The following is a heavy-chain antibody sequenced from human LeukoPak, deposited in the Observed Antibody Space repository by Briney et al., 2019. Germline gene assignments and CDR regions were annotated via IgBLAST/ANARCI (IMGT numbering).Heavy chain of an antibody. Sequence: AGGPLRLSCAASAFPFSDYYMRWIRQAPGKGLEWVALIWSDGSNKYYADSVKGRFTISRDNPKNTVFLQMNSLRADDTALYYCARSLTDGSWQNSYFDSWGQGILVTVSS. D-gene: IGHD6-13*01. CDR3: ARSLTDGSWQNSYFDS. CDR1: AFPFSDYY. J-gene: IGHJ4*02. V-gene: IGHV3-33*08. CDR2: IWSDGSNK.